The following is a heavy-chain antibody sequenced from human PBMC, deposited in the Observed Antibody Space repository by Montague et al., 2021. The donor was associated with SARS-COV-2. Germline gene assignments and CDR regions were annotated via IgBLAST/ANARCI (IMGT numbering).Heavy chain of an antibody. J-gene: IGHJ6*02. CDR3: ARVGRDSAILPIAIHYGMDV. CDR2: IYSGGST. V-gene: IGHV3-53*01. D-gene: IGHD2-2*01. CDR1: GFTVSSNY. Sequence: SRSLSLSASGFTVSSNYMTWVRQAPGKGLEWVSVIYSGGSTYYADSVKGRFTISRDNSKNTLYLQLNSLRAEDTAVYYCARVGRDSAILPIAIHYGMDVWGQGTTVTVSS.